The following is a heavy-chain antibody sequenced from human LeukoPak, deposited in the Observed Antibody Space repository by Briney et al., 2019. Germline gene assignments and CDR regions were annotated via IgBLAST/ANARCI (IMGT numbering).Heavy chain of an antibody. Sequence: ASVKVSCKTSDYTFSNYDISWVRQAPGQGLEWMGWISTSNGAISYAQNFQDRVTMTTDTSTSTAYMELRSLRSDDTAVYYCARDLNTPRWFDSWGQGTLVTVSS. J-gene: IGHJ5*01. CDR3: ARDLNTPRWFDS. V-gene: IGHV1-18*01. CDR2: ISTSNGAI. CDR1: DYTFSNYD.